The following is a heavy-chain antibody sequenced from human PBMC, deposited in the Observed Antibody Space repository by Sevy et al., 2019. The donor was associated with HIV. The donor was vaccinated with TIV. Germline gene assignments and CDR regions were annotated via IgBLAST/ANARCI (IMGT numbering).Heavy chain of an antibody. CDR3: ARDSSSWYVDY. J-gene: IGHJ4*02. Sequence: ASVKVSCKASGYTFTSYGISWVRQAPGQGLEWMGWISAYNGNTNYAQKLQGRVTMTTDTSTSTDYMELRSLRSDDTAVYYCARDSSSWYVDYWGQGTLVTVSS. CDR2: ISAYNGNT. D-gene: IGHD6-13*01. V-gene: IGHV1-18*01. CDR1: GYTFTSYG.